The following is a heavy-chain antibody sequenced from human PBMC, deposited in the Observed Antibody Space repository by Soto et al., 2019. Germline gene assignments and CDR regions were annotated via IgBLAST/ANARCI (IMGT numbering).Heavy chain of an antibody. CDR3: ARGWSGLVIIRFDP. V-gene: IGHV4-34*01. D-gene: IGHD3-9*01. J-gene: IGHJ5*02. CDR1: GGSFSGYY. CDR2: VKHRGST. Sequence: PSETLSLTCAVYGGSFSGYYWSWIRQPPGKGLEWIGEVKHRGSTNYNPSLKSRVTISVDTSTNQFSLKLSSGTAADTAVYYCARGWSGLVIIRFDPWGQGTLVTVSS.